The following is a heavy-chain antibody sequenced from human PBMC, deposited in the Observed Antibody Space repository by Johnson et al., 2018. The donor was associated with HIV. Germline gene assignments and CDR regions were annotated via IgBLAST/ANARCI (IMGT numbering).Heavy chain of an antibody. D-gene: IGHD3-9*01. J-gene: IGHJ3*01. CDR2: IFSVGDV. Sequence: VQLVESGGGLVQPGGSLRPSCAASGITVGTNYMSWVRQAPGKGLEWVSVIFSVGDVYYVDSVKGRFTISRDNSKNMVYLQMNSLRPEDTAVYYCARDGRDLVTRGSFDVWGQGTVVTVSS. V-gene: IGHV3-66*02. CDR1: GITVGTNY. CDR3: ARDGRDLVTRGSFDV.